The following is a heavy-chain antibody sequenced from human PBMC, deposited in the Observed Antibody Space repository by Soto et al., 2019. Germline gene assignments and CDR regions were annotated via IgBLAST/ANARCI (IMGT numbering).Heavy chain of an antibody. Sequence: PGGSLRLSCAASEFTFSSYAMSGVRQAPGKGLEWVSTISGSGGRTYYADSVKGRFTISRDNSRNTLHLQMNSLRVEDTALYYCAKTLLSTSWYGLHDYVSQGTLVTVSS. V-gene: IGHV3-23*01. CDR1: EFTFSSYA. CDR3: AKTLLSTSWYGLHDY. D-gene: IGHD6-13*01. CDR2: ISGSGGRT. J-gene: IGHJ4*02.